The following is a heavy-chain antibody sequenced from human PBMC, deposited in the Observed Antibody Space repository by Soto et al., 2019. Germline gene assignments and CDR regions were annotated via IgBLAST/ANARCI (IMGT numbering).Heavy chain of an antibody. CDR3: ARGRGAAADYFDF. J-gene: IGHJ4*02. CDR2: ISSSTSHT. Sequence: QVQLVESGGGLVKPGGSLRLSWAVSGFTFSDYYMTWIRQAPGKGLEWVSYISSSTSHTNYADSVKGRFTISRDNAKNSLFLQMNSLRAEDTAEYYCARGRGAAADYFDFWGQGTLVTVSS. D-gene: IGHD6-13*01. CDR1: GFTFSDYY. V-gene: IGHV3-11*05.